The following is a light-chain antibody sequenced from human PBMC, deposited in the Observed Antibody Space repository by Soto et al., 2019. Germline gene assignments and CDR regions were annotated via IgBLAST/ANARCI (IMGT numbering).Light chain of an antibody. CDR3: SSNKTSNLPQLG. CDR1: SSEVGGYNY. J-gene: IGLJ1*01. Sequence: QSALTQPASVSGSPGQLTTISCTGTSSEVGGYNYVSWYQHHPGKAPKLMIYDVSNRPSGFSNRFSGSKSGNTASLTISCLQPEVEAYYYCSSNKTSNLPQLGFRTRSKGTVL. V-gene: IGLV2-14*03. CDR2: DVS.